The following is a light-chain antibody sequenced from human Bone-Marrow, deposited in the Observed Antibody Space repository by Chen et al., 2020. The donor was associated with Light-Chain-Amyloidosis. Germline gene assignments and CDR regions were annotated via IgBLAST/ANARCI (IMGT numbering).Light chain of an antibody. V-gene: IGKV3-20*01. J-gene: IGKJ4*01. CDR1: QTISSNY. Sequence: EIVLTQSPGTLSLSPGEGANLSCRASQTISSNYLTWYQQKFGQAPRLLIYGSSSRATCIPVRVTGTGSGTDFTLTSNRLEPEDFARYYCEQYSTSPLTFGGGTKVEIK. CDR2: GSS. CDR3: EQYSTSPLT.